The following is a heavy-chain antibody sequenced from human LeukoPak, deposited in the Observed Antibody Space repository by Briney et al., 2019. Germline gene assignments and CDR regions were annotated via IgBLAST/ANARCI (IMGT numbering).Heavy chain of an antibody. Sequence: ASVKVSCKASGYIFTSYYMHWLRQAPGQGLEWVGLINPTGGSTTYAQNFQGRVTMTRHTSTTTVYMEVSSLRAEDTAVYYCARAGYDSSGYFSYWGQGTLVTVSS. J-gene: IGHJ4*02. CDR1: GYIFTSYY. D-gene: IGHD3-22*01. V-gene: IGHV1-46*01. CDR3: ARAGYDSSGYFSY. CDR2: INPTGGST.